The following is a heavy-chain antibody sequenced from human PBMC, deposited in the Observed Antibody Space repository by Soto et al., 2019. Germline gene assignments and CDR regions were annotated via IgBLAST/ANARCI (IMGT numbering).Heavy chain of an antibody. J-gene: IGHJ4*02. Sequence: AGGSLRLSCAASGFTFSDYYLSWIRQAPGKGLEWVSYINNSGNSVYYADSVKGRFTISRDNAKNSLYLQMNSLRAEDTAVYYCARGGSGTYYVYWGQGTLVTVSS. CDR3: ARGGSGTYYVY. D-gene: IGHD3-10*01. CDR2: INNSGNSV. CDR1: GFTFSDYY. V-gene: IGHV3-11*01.